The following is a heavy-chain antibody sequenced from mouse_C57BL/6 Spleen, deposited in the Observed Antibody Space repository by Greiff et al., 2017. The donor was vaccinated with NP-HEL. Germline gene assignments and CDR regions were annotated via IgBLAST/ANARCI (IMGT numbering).Heavy chain of an antibody. V-gene: IGHV1-80*01. CDR3: ARADYCSRIWYFDV. Sequence: VQLQQSGAELVKPGASVKISCKASGYAFSSYWMNWVKQRPGKGLEWIGQIYPGDGDTNYNGKFKGKATLTEDKSSSTAYMQLSSLPSEDSAVYFCARADYCSRIWYFDVWGTVTTVTVSS. CDR1: GYAFSSYW. J-gene: IGHJ1*03. CDR2: IYPGDGDT. D-gene: IGHD1-1*01.